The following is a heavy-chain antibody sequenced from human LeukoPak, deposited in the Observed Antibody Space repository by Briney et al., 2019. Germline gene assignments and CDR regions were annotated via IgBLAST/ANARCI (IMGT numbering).Heavy chain of an antibody. J-gene: IGHJ3*02. CDR3: ASVGREVRGVIMTHAFDI. CDR1: GYTLTELS. D-gene: IGHD3-10*01. Sequence: GASVKVSCKVSGYTLTELSMHWVRQAPGKGLEWMGGFDPEDGETIYAQKFQGRVTMTRDTSISTAYMELSRLRSDDTAVYYCASVGREVRGVIMTHAFDIWGQGTMVTVSS. CDR2: FDPEDGET. V-gene: IGHV1-24*01.